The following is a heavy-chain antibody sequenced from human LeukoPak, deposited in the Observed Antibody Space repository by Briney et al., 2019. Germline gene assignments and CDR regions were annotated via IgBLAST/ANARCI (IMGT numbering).Heavy chain of an antibody. CDR2: ISSSSSTI. Sequence: GSLRLSCAASGFTFSSYSMNWVRQAPGKGLEWVSYISSSSSTIYYADSVKGRFTISRDNAKNSLYLQMNSLRAEDTAVYYCARDPEWELPKGYFDYWGQGTLVTVSS. J-gene: IGHJ4*02. D-gene: IGHD1-26*01. V-gene: IGHV3-48*01. CDR1: GFTFSSYS. CDR3: ARDPEWELPKGYFDY.